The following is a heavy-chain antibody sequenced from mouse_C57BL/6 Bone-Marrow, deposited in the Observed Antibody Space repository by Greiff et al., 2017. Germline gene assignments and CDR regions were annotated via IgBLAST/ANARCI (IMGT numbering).Heavy chain of an antibody. CDR1: GYTFTTYP. J-gene: IGHJ1*03. CDR2: FHPYNDDP. V-gene: IGHV1-47*01. D-gene: IGHD1-1*01. CDR3: ARGGNDYGSSYVPYWYVDV. Sequence: QVQLQQSGAELVKPGASVKMSCKASGYTFTTYPIEWMKQNHGKSLEWIGNFHPYNDDPKYNEKFKGKATLTVEKSSSTVYLELSRLTSDDSAVYYCARGGNDYGSSYVPYWYVDVWGTGTTVTVSS.